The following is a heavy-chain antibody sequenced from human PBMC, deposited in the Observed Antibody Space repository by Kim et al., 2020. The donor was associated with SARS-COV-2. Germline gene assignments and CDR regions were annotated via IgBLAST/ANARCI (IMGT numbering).Heavy chain of an antibody. Sequence: YAQKFQGRVTMTRDASTGTAYLELSRLRSDDTAVYYCARDYNWNSPHAFDIWGQGTMVTVSS. D-gene: IGHD1-7*01. CDR3: ARDYNWNSPHAFDI. J-gene: IGHJ3*02. V-gene: IGHV1-2*02.